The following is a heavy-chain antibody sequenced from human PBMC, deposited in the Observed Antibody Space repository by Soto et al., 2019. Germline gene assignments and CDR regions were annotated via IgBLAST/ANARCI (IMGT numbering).Heavy chain of an antibody. J-gene: IGHJ4*02. Sequence: QVHLEESGGCLVKPGGSLRLSCTASGFTFSDYYMSWIRQAPGKGLEWLDYISVSGSTTYYTDSVKGRFAISRDNARTSLYLQINSLRVEDSAVYYCARSSLTYFEFWGQGTLVTVSS. CDR1: GFTFSDYY. V-gene: IGHV3-11*01. CDR2: ISVSGSTT. CDR3: ARSSLTYFEF.